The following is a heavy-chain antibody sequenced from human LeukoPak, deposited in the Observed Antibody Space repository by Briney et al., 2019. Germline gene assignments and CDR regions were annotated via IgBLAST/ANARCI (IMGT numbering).Heavy chain of an antibody. D-gene: IGHD6-19*01. J-gene: IGHJ4*02. V-gene: IGHV3-30*18. CDR1: GFTFSSYG. CDR3: VKYSSGWYYYFDY. CDR2: ISYDGSNK. Sequence: LPGGSLRLSCAASGFTFSSYGMHWVRQAPGKGLEWVAVISYDGSNKYYPDSVKGRFTISRDNSKNTLYLQMSSLRAEDTAVYYCVKYSSGWYYYFDYWGQGTLVTVSS.